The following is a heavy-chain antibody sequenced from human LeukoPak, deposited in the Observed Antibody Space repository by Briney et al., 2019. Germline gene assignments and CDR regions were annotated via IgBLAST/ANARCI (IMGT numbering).Heavy chain of an antibody. CDR1: GFTFSNSD. J-gene: IGHJ4*02. D-gene: IGHD6-19*01. Sequence: GGSLRLSCAASGFTFSNSDLDWVRQAPGKGLEWVSGITASGDGTYYADSVKGRFTISRDNSKNTLYLQVNSLRAEDTAVYYCGKCQWLVPIEHWGQGTLVTVSS. V-gene: IGHV3-23*01. CDR3: GKCQWLVPIEH. CDR2: ITASGDGT.